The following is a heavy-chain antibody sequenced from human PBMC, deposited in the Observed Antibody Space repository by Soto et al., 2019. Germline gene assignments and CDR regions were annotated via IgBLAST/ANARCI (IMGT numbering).Heavy chain of an antibody. CDR1: GFTFSSYG. V-gene: IGHV3-30*18. CDR2: ISYDGSNK. Sequence: QVQLVESGGGVVQPGRSLRLSCAASGFTFSSYGMHWVRQAPGKGLEWVAVISYDGSNKYYADSVKGRFTISRDNSKNTLYLQMNSLRAEDTAVYYCAKVELRDYYDKGGMDVWGQGTTVTVSS. D-gene: IGHD3-22*01. CDR3: AKVELRDYYDKGGMDV. J-gene: IGHJ6*02.